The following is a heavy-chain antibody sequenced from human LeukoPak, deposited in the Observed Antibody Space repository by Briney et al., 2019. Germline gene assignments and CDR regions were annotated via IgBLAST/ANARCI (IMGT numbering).Heavy chain of an antibody. D-gene: IGHD6-19*01. J-gene: IGHJ4*02. CDR1: GFTFNRNA. CDR2: ISGSGDKT. Sequence: GGSLRLSCAAPGFTFNRNAISWVRQAPGKGLEWVSTISGSGDKTFYADSVKGRFTISRDNSKNMVHLQMNSLTGEDTALYYCVRRGDASSGWGDHDFWGQGALVTVSS. CDR3: VRRGDASSGWGDHDF. V-gene: IGHV3-23*01.